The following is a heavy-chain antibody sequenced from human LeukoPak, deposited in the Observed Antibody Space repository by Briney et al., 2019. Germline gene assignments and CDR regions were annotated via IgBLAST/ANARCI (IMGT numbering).Heavy chain of an antibody. CDR3: ATLYSRGY. Sequence: SETLSLTCTVSGGSINNYYWSWIRQPPGKGLEWIGDIYYDGYTNYNPSLKSRVAISVDTSKNQFSLKLSSVTAADTAVYYCATLYSRGYWGQGTLVTVSS. J-gene: IGHJ4*02. V-gene: IGHV4-59*12. CDR2: IYYDGYT. D-gene: IGHD3-16*01. CDR1: GGSINNYY.